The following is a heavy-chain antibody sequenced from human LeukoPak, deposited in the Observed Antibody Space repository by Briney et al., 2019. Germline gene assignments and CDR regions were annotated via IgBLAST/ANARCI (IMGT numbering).Heavy chain of an antibody. CDR3: SRRSVTTFDY. J-gene: IGHJ4*02. CDR2: IYSGGST. V-gene: IGHV3-53*01. D-gene: IGHD4-17*01. CDR1: GFTVSSNY. Sequence: GGSLRLSCAASGFTVSSNYMSWVRQAPGKGLEWVSVIYSGGSTYYADSVKGRFTISRDNSKNTLYLQMSSLRADDTAVYYCSRRSVTTFDYWGQGTLVTVSS.